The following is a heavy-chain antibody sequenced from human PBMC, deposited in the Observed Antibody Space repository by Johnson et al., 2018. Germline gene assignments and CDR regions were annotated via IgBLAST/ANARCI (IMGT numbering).Heavy chain of an antibody. J-gene: IGHJ1*01. CDR2: KKQDGSEK. Sequence: QRVESGGGLVQPGGSLRRSWAASGFTFSSYWMSWVRQAPGKGLECVANKKQDGSEKYYVDSVKGRFTISRDNAKNSLNLQMNSLRAEDTALYYCASVPLAGYFQHWGQGTLVTVSS. CDR3: ASVPLAGYFQH. V-gene: IGHV3-7*01. CDR1: GFTFSSYW.